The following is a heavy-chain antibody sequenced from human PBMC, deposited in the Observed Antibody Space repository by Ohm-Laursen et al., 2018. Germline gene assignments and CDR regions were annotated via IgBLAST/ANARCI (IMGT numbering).Heavy chain of an antibody. D-gene: IGHD3-3*01. Sequence: SLRLSCTASGFPFSSYAMSWVRQAPGKGLEWVSGISCCGGSTYYAESVKGRFTISRDNSKNTLYLQMNSLKAEDTAVYYCAREQYDDFWSGYYRLLYGMDVWGQGTTVTVSS. CDR3: AREQYDDFWSGYYRLLYGMDV. CDR2: ISCCGGST. J-gene: IGHJ6*02. CDR1: GFPFSSYA. V-gene: IGHV3-23*01.